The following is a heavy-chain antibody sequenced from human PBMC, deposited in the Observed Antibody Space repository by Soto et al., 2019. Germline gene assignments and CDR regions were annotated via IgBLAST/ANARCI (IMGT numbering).Heavy chain of an antibody. V-gene: IGHV1-69*12. CDR1: GDTFNRYA. D-gene: IGHD3-3*01. CDR2: IIPIFGTA. Sequence: QVQLEQSGAEVKTLGSSVQVSCKASGDTFNRYAISWVRQAPGQGLEWMGGIIPIFGTANYAPQFQDRVTIIAEESTSTAYMQLPSLKPEDTAGYFCARGAHFLEWLSFDHWGQGTLVTVSS. J-gene: IGHJ4*02. CDR3: ARGAHFLEWLSFDH.